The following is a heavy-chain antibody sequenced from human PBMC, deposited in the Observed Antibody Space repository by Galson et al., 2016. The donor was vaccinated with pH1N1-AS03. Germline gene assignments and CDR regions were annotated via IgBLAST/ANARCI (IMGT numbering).Heavy chain of an antibody. J-gene: IGHJ3*02. D-gene: IGHD5-12*01. CDR3: AREGISTGYSFDI. V-gene: IGHV3-23*01. Sequence: SLRLSCAASGFTFSIYAMHWVRQAPGKGLEWVSGVGGVDGSLWYAESVKGRFTVSRDNSKGTLDLQMNSLRADDTAVYYCAREGISTGYSFDIWGQGTMVTVSS. CDR2: VGGVDGSL. CDR1: GFTFSIYA.